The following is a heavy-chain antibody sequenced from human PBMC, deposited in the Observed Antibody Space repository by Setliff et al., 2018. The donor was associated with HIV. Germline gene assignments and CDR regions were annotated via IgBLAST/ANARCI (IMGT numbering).Heavy chain of an antibody. J-gene: IGHJ4*02. CDR2: ISSNSSYI. CDR1: GFTVSSNY. V-gene: IGHV3-21*01. Sequence: GSLRLSCAASGFTVSSNYMSWVRQAPGKGLEWVSSISSNSSYIYYADSVKGRFTISRDNAKNSLYLQMNSLRAEDTAVYYCARGGNWNPPPGLWGQGTLVTVS. D-gene: IGHD1-20*01. CDR3: ARGGNWNPPPGL.